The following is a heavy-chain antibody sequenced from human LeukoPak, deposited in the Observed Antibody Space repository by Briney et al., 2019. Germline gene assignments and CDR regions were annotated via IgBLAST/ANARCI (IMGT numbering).Heavy chain of an antibody. J-gene: IGHJ3*02. CDR1: GGSISSNY. CDR2: IYYSGSA. Sequence: SETLSLTCIVSGGSISSNYWSWFRQSPEKGLEWIGYIYYSGSAHYNPSLRSRVTIPVDTSKKQFSLKLGSVTAADTATYYCARDTRWNAFDIWGQGTMVTVSS. D-gene: IGHD4-23*01. V-gene: IGHV4-59*01. CDR3: ARDTRWNAFDI.